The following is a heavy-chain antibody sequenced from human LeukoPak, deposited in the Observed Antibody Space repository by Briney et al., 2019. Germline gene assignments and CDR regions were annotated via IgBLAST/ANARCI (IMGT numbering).Heavy chain of an antibody. Sequence: GGSLRLSCETAGFTFSSYVMHWVRRTPGKGLVWVSRISHDGIISYADSVKGRFTISRDNAKNTLTLQMNSLRAEDTAVYYCATDRNSGKYYDYWGQGTLVTVSS. V-gene: IGHV3-74*01. J-gene: IGHJ4*02. CDR3: ATDRNSGKYYDY. CDR1: GFTFSSYV. D-gene: IGHD1-26*01. CDR2: ISHDGII.